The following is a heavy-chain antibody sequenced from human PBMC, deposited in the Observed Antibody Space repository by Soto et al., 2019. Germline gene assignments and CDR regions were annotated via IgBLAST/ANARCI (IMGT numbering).Heavy chain of an antibody. CDR3: AKDSLPTIAAAGTVY. V-gene: IGHV3-23*01. J-gene: IGHJ4*02. Sequence: EMQLLESGGGMIQPGESLRLSCVASGFTFSSYAMSWVRQVPGKGLEWVAVITGRDTFTEYAESVKGRFTTSRDNSRNTLYLQMNSLRAEDTARYYCAKDSLPTIAAAGTVYWGQGTLVTVSS. CDR1: GFTFSSYA. D-gene: IGHD6-13*01. CDR2: ITGRDTFT.